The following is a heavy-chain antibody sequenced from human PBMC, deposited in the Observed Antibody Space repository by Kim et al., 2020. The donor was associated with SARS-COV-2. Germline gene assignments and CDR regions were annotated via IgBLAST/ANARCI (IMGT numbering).Heavy chain of an antibody. Sequence: GGSLRLSCAASGFTFDDYAMHWVRQAPGKGLEWVSGISWNSGSIGYADSVKGRFTISRDNAKNSLYLQMNSLRAEDTALYYCAKDLEGILLGDFQHWGQGTLVTVSS. V-gene: IGHV3-9*01. D-gene: IGHD3-10*01. CDR2: ISWNSGSI. CDR1: GFTFDDYA. J-gene: IGHJ1*01. CDR3: AKDLEGILLGDFQH.